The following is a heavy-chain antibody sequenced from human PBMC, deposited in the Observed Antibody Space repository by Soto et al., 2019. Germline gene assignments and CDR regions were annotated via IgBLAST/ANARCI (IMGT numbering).Heavy chain of an antibody. CDR2: FYHSGST. Sequence: QVQLQESGPRLVKPSQTLSLTCTVSGGSISSAGYYWNWIRQFPGKGLEWIGYFYHSGSTYYNPSLKSRITISADTSKNQVSLKLTSLTAADTAVYYCASRLNFGDLIDYFDYWGRGTLVTVSS. V-gene: IGHV4-31*03. D-gene: IGHD3-10*01. CDR3: ASRLNFGDLIDYFDY. J-gene: IGHJ4*02. CDR1: GGSISSAGYY.